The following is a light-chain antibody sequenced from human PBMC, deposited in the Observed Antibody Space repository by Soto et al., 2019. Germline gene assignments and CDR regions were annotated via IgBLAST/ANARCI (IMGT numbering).Light chain of an antibody. CDR1: QSVSSY. J-gene: IGKJ4*01. V-gene: IGKV3-20*01. CDR2: GAS. CDR3: QQYGSSPPLT. Sequence: EIVLTQSPSTLSLSPGERATLSCRASQSVSSYLALYQQRPGQAPRLLIYGASSRATGIPDRFSGSGSGTDFTLNISRLEPEDFAVYYCQQYGSSPPLTFGGGTKVDIK.